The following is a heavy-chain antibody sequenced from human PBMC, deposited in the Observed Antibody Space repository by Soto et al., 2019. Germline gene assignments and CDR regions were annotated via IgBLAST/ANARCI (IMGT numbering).Heavy chain of an antibody. V-gene: IGHV1-69*01. CDR3: ARDGTLYDSSGYYYLY. CDR1: GGTFSSSA. J-gene: IGHJ4*02. D-gene: IGHD3-22*01. Sequence: QVQLVQSGAEVKKPGSSVKVSCKASGGTFSSSAISWVRQTPGQGLEWMGGIIPIFGTANYAQKFQGRVTITADESTHTAYMELSCLRSEDTAVYYCARDGTLYDSSGYYYLYWGQGTLVTVSS. CDR2: IIPIFGTA.